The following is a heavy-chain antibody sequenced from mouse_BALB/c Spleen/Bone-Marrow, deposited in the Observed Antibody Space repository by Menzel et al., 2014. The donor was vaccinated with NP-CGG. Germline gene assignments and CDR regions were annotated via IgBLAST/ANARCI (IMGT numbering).Heavy chain of an antibody. Sequence: QVQLQQSGAELAKPGAPVKMSCKASGYTFTNYWMHWVKQRPGQGLEWIGYINPSTGYTDYNQKFKDKATLTADKSSSTAYMQLSSLTSEDSAVYYCARSYGNYVDYWGQGITLTVSS. V-gene: IGHV1-7*01. J-gene: IGHJ2*01. D-gene: IGHD2-1*01. CDR3: ARSYGNYVDY. CDR2: INPSTGYT. CDR1: GYTFTNYW.